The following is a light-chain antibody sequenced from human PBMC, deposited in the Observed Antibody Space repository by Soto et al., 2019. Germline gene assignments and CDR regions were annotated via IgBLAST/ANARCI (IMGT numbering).Light chain of an antibody. V-gene: IGKV3-15*01. Sequence: VLTQSPATLSVSPGDRANLSCRASQYIGSAVAWYHQRPGQAPRLLIHGASTRATGVPAKVSGSGSGTEFTLTISSLQSEDFAVYYCQQHDSWPRTFGQGTKVDIK. CDR2: GAS. CDR3: QQHDSWPRT. CDR1: QYIGSA. J-gene: IGKJ1*01.